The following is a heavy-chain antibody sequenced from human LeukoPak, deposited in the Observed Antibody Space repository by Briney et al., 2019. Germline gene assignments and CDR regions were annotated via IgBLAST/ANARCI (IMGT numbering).Heavy chain of an antibody. J-gene: IGHJ1*01. Sequence: PGGSLRLSCAVSGFTFTDAWMSWVRQAPGKGLEWVGRIKSKTDGGTTDYAAPVKGRFTISRDDSKNTLYLQMNSLKTEDTAVYYCTTDIVVVPAAPVDFQHWGQGTLVTVSS. D-gene: IGHD2-2*01. CDR2: IKSKTDGGTT. V-gene: IGHV3-15*01. CDR3: TTDIVVVPAAPVDFQH. CDR1: GFTFTDAW.